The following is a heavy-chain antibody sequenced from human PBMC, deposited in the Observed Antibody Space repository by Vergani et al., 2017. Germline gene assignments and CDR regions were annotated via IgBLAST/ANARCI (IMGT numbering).Heavy chain of an antibody. CDR3: ARVNTETNGHLYYYYYMDV. Sequence: QVQLQQWGGGLLKPSETLSLTSVVNGESFTSYHWTWIRQSPGEGLEWVGDIDHTGRPDYNPSLKSRLTMSVDKSRNQFSLTLNSVTATDTAIYFCARVNTETNGHLYYYYYMDVWGQGTAVTVS. D-gene: IGHD4-11*01. CDR2: IDHTGRP. J-gene: IGHJ6*03. CDR1: GESFTSYH. V-gene: IGHV4-34*01.